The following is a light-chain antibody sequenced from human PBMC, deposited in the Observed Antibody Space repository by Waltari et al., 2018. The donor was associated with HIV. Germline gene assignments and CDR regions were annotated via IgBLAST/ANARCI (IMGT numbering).Light chain of an antibody. V-gene: IGKV4-1*01. CDR2: WAS. CDR1: QSVLYSANNLNY. J-gene: IGKJ4*01. Sequence: IVATQSPDSLAVSLGERATINCKSSQSVLYSANNLNYLAWYQQKPGQPPKLLFYWASTRESGVPDRFSGSGSGTNFTLTISSLQAEDVAVYHCQQYFNTPLTFAGGTRVEIK. CDR3: QQYFNTPLT.